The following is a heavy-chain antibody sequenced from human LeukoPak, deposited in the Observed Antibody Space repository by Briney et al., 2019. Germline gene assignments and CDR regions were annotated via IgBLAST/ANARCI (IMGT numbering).Heavy chain of an antibody. J-gene: IGHJ6*04. CDR1: GYTFTGYY. V-gene: IGHV1-2*02. D-gene: IGHD4-17*01. CDR2: INPNSGGT. Sequence: GASVKVSCKASGYTFTGYYMHWVRQAPGQGLEWMGWINPNSGGTNYAQKFQGRVTMTRDTSISTAYMELSRLRSDDTAVYYCARENLDGAVLENRLPWDVWGKGTTVTVSS. CDR3: ARENLDGAVLENRLPWDV.